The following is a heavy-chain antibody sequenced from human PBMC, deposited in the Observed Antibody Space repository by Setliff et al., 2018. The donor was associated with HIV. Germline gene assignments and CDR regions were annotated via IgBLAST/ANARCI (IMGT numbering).Heavy chain of an antibody. D-gene: IGHD4-4*01. CDR3: AREIRAGNYPPYSYYFYMDV. CDR1: GFTFSTYA. CDR2: ISSSGGTT. V-gene: IGHV3-23*01. Sequence: GGSLRLSCAASGFTFSTYAMTWVRQAPGKGLEWVSSISSSGGTTYFADTVKGRFTISRDNSKNTLYLQMNSLRAEDTAVYHCAREIRAGNYPPYSYYFYMDVWGKGTTVTVSS. J-gene: IGHJ6*03.